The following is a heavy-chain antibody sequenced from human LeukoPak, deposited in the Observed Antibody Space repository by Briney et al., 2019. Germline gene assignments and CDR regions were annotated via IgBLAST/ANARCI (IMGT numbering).Heavy chain of an antibody. CDR3: ARDRSGTIFGGNYMDV. Sequence: PSETLSLTCTVSGGSISSYYWSWVRQPAGKGLEGIGRIYTSGSTNYNPSLKSRVTISVDKSKNQFSLKLSSVTAADTAVYYCARDRSGTIFGGNYMDVWGKGTTVTVSS. D-gene: IGHD3-3*01. J-gene: IGHJ6*03. CDR2: IYTSGST. V-gene: IGHV4-4*07. CDR1: GGSISSYY.